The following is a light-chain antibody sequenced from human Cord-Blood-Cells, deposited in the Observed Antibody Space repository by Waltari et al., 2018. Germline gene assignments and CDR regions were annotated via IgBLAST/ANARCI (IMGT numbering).Light chain of an antibody. CDR2: EGS. Sequence: QSALTQPASVSGSPGQSITISCTGTSSDVGSYNLVSWYQQHPGKAPKLMLYEGSKRPSGVANRFSGSKSGNTASLTLSGLQAEDDADYYCCSYAGSSTFYVFGTGTKVTVL. J-gene: IGLJ1*01. CDR1: SSDVGSYNL. V-gene: IGLV2-23*01. CDR3: CSYAGSSTFYV.